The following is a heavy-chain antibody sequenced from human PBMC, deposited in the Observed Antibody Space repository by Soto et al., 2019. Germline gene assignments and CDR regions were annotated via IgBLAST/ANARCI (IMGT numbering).Heavy chain of an antibody. D-gene: IGHD3-22*01. CDR2: IYYTGST. CDR3: ARAYYYDRSGYYYGYNWFDP. Sequence: SETLSLTCTVSDGSISNDYYYWIWIRQSPGEGLEWIGNIYYTGSTFYNPSLKSRLTISVDTSKNQFSLRLSSVTAADTAVYYCARAYYYDRSGYYYGYNWFDPWG. J-gene: IGHJ5*02. CDR1: DGSISNDYYY. V-gene: IGHV4-30-4*01.